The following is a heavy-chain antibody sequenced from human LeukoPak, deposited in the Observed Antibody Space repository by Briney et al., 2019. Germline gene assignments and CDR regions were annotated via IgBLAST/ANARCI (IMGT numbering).Heavy chain of an antibody. CDR1: GFTFSSYA. CDR3: AKGAGYDYVWGSYRYTGGGAFDI. Sequence: PGGSLRLSCAASGFTFSSYAMSWVRQAPGKGLEWVSAISGSGGSTYYADSVKGRFTIFRDNSKNTLYLQMNSLRAEDTAVYYCAKGAGYDYVWGSYRYTGGGAFDIWGQGTMVTVSS. J-gene: IGHJ3*02. D-gene: IGHD3-16*02. CDR2: ISGSGGST. V-gene: IGHV3-23*01.